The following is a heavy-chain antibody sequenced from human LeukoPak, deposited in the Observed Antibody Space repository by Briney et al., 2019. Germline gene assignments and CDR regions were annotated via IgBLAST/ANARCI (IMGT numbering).Heavy chain of an antibody. CDR3: ARGRGFYDSSGYLGAFDI. Sequence: GASVKVSCKASGGTFSSYAISWVRQAPGQGLEWMGGIIPIFGTANYAQKFQGRVTTTADESTSTAYMELSSLRSEDTAVYYCARGRGFYDSSGYLGAFDIWGQGTTVTISS. V-gene: IGHV1-69*13. J-gene: IGHJ3*02. CDR2: IIPIFGTA. D-gene: IGHD3-22*01. CDR1: GGTFSSYA.